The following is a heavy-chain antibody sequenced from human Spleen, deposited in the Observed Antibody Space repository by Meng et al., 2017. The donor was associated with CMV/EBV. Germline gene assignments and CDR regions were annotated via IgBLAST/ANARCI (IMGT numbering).Heavy chain of an antibody. CDR3: ARGRLAAAGRGYYYYYGMDV. Sequence: ASVKVSCKTFGYTFTSYNISWVRQAPGQGLEWMGWISAYNGNTNYAQKLQGRVTMTTDTSTSTAYMELRSLRSDDTAVYYCARGRLAAAGRGYYYYYGMDVWGQGTTVTV. CDR1: GYTFTSYN. J-gene: IGHJ6*02. V-gene: IGHV1-18*04. D-gene: IGHD6-13*01. CDR2: ISAYNGNT.